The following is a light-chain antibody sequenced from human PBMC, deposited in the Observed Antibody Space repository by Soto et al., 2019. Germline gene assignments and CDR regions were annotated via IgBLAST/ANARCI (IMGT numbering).Light chain of an antibody. J-gene: IGLJ1*01. CDR3: CSCTGSHSYV. CDR1: RGDVGGYNY. Sequence: QSVLTQPRSVSESPGQSVAISCTGTRGDVGGYNYVSWYQQHPGKAPKLMIYDVNKRPSGVPDRFSGSKSGNTASLTISGLQAEDEADYYCCSCTGSHSYVFCTGTKVTDL. CDR2: DVN. V-gene: IGLV2-11*01.